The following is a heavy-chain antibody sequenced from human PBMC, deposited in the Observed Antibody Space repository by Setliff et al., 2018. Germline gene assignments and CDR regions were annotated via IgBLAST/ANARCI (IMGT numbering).Heavy chain of an antibody. CDR1: GGTFSDYH. D-gene: IGHD5-18*01. V-gene: IGHV4-34*01. CDR3: AKDPRGGGGVGIHWYYHYMDV. Sequence: SETLSLTCAAYGGTFSDYHWTWIRQSPEKGLEWIGEINHRGSTNYNPSLKSRVTISIDTSRDQFSLKLISMIAADTAVYYCAKDPRGGGGVGIHWYYHYMDVWGNGMAVTVSS. J-gene: IGHJ6*03. CDR2: INHRGST.